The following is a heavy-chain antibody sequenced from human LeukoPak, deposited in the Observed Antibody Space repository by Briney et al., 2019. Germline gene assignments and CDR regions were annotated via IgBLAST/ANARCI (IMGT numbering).Heavy chain of an antibody. Sequence: PSETLSLTCAVYGGSFSGYYWSWIRQPPGKGLEWIGEINHSGSTNYNPSLKSRVTISVDTSKNQFSLKLSSVTAADTAVYYCARGVKVGFDYWGQGTLVTVSS. CDR2: INHSGST. V-gene: IGHV4-34*01. CDR1: GGSFSGYY. CDR3: ARGVKVGFDY. D-gene: IGHD1-26*01. J-gene: IGHJ4*02.